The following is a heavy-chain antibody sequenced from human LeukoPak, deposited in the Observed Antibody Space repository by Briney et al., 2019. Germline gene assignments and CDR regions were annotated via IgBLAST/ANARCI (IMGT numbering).Heavy chain of an antibody. V-gene: IGHV3-23*01. CDR2: ISGSGGST. CDR1: GFTFSSYA. D-gene: IGHD4-17*01. J-gene: IGHJ4*02. CDR3: AKTPRYGDYELDY. Sequence: RGSLRLSCAASGFTFSSYAMSWVRQAPGKGLEWVSAISGSGGSTYYADSVKGRFTISRDNSKSTLYLQMNSLRAEDTAVYYCAKTPRYGDYELDYWGQGTLVTVSS.